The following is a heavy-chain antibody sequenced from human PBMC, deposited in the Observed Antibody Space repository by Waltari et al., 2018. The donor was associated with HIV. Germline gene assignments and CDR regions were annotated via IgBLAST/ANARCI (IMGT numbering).Heavy chain of an antibody. CDR3: ASRVLRYFDWFPSGLNYYYYGMDV. Sequence: QVQLVQSGAEVKKPGSSVKVSCKASGGTFSSYAISWVRQAPGQGLEWMGRIIPILGIANYAQKFQGRVTITADKSTSTAYMELSSLRSEDTAVYYCASRVLRYFDWFPSGLNYYYYGMDVWGQGTTVTVSS. CDR2: IIPILGIA. J-gene: IGHJ6*02. V-gene: IGHV1-69*04. D-gene: IGHD3-9*01. CDR1: GGTFSSYA.